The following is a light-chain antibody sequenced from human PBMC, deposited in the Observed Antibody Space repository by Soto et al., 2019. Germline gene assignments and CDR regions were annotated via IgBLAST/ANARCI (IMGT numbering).Light chain of an antibody. J-gene: IGLJ1*01. V-gene: IGLV2-14*01. Sequence: QSVLTQPASVSGSPGQPITISCTGTSSDVGGYNYVSWYQQQPGKAPKVMIYDVSNRPSGVSNRFSGSKSGNTASLTISGLQAEDEADYYCNSYTTSSTYVFGTGTKLTVL. CDR1: SSDVGGYNY. CDR3: NSYTTSSTYV. CDR2: DVS.